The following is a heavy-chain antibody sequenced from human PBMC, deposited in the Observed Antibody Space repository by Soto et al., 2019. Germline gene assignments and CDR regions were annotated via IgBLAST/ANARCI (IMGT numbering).Heavy chain of an antibody. V-gene: IGHV1-3*05. D-gene: IGHD4-17*01. CDR2: INIGSGNT. CDR3: ARDGGDGGYRLIYYYYIGLDV. CDR1: GYDFSSYA. J-gene: IGHJ6*02. Sequence: QVQLVQSGAEEKQPGASVRLSCKASGYDFSSYAMHWVRQAPGQRLEWMGWINIGSGNTEYSQNFQDRITITRDTSSSTVYMELNSLKSEDTAVYYCARDGGDGGYRLIYYYYIGLDVWGQGTMVTVSS.